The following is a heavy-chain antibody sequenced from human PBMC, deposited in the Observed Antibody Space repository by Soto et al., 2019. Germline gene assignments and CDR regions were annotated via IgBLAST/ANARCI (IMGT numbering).Heavy chain of an antibody. V-gene: IGHV1-2*02. CDR1: GYPVTAYY. D-gene: IGHD3-3*01. J-gene: IGHJ3*02. CDR2: INPATGAA. Sequence: QLHLVQSGAVVKKPGASVTVSCSASGYPVTAYYMHWVRQAPGRGLEWMGGINPATGAAKYTQTFQGRVTLPRDTATRTGFIGLSGLTFEDTAVFFCARGGGVGVAGSAAFDMWGQGTLVTVSS. CDR3: ARGGGVGVAGSAAFDM.